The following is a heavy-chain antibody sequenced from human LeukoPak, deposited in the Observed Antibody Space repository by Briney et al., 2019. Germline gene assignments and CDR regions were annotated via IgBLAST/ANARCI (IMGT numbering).Heavy chain of an antibody. CDR2: INPNSGGT. CDR3: ARGELTWVRSSQPFDY. V-gene: IGHV1-2*06. Sequence: ASVKVSCKASGYTFTGYYIHWVRQAPGQGLEWMGRINPNSGGTNYAQKFQGRVTMTRDTSISTAYMELSSLRSEDMAVYYCARGELTWVRSSQPFDYWGQGTLVTVSS. D-gene: IGHD6-13*01. CDR1: GYTFTGYY. J-gene: IGHJ4*02.